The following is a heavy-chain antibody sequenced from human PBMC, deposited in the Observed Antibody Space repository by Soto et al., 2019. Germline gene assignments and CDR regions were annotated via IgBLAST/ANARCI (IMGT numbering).Heavy chain of an antibody. V-gene: IGHV4-30-2*01. CDR2: IYHSGST. CDR1: GGSISCGGDS. CDR3: AAGGGLPRYY. D-gene: IGHD2-15*01. J-gene: IGHJ4*02. Sequence: QLQLQESGSGLVKPSQTLSLTCAGSGGSISCGGDSWSWIRQPPGKGLEWIGYIYHSGSTYYNPSLKRPVTISVDRSKNQFSLKLSSVTAADKSAYDCAAGGGLPRYYWGQGTLVTVSS.